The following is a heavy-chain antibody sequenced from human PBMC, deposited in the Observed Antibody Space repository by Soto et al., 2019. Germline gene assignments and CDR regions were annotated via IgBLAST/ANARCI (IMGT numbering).Heavy chain of an antibody. CDR3: AHSHIAAAGEYYFDY. D-gene: IGHD6-13*01. CDR1: GFSLSTSGVG. J-gene: IGHJ4*02. V-gene: IGHV2-5*02. Sequence: QITLKESGPTLVKPTQTLTLTCTFSGFSLSTSGVGVGRIRQPPGKALEWLALIYWDDDKRYSPSLKSRLTITKDTSKNQVVLTMTNMDPVDTATYYCAHSHIAAAGEYYFDYWGQGTLVTVSS. CDR2: IYWDDDK.